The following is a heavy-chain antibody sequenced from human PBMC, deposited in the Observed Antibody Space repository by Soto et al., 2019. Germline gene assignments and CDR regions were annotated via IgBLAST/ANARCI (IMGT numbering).Heavy chain of an antibody. CDR3: ARGNTGWRFDP. D-gene: IGHD2-15*01. CDR1: GGSLSSDY. J-gene: IGHJ5*02. V-gene: IGHV4-59*01. Sequence: NPSETLSLTCTVSGGSLSSDYWGWIRQPPGKGLEWIGYIYSTGNTNYNPSLRSRVTMSVDTSKNQFSLKLTSVTATDTAVYYCARGNTGWRFDPWGQGTLVTVSS. CDR2: IYSTGNT.